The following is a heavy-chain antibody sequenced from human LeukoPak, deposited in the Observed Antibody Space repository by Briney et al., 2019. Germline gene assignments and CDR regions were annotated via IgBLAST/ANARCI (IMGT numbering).Heavy chain of an antibody. CDR1: GFTFSSYA. Sequence: GGSLRLSCAASGFTFSSYAMSWVRQAPGKGLEWVAVISYDGSNKNYADSVKGRFTISRDNSQNTLYLQMNSLRAEDTAVYYCAKPRVRGASYFDYWGQGTLVTVSS. J-gene: IGHJ4*02. CDR3: AKPRVRGASYFDY. V-gene: IGHV3-30*18. CDR2: ISYDGSNK. D-gene: IGHD3-10*01.